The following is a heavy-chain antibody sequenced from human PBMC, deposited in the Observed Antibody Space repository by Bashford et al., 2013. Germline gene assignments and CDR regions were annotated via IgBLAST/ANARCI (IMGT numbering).Heavy chain of an antibody. J-gene: IGHJ5*02. CDR3: ARASKNSSVGGFPVRP. Sequence: WVRQAPGQGLEWMGWISAYNGNTNYAQKFQGRVTMTTDTSTKTVHMELRSLKSDDTAVYYCARASKNSSVGGFPVRPWGQGTRVTVSS. V-gene: IGHV1-18*01. CDR2: ISAYNGNT. D-gene: IGHD1-26*01.